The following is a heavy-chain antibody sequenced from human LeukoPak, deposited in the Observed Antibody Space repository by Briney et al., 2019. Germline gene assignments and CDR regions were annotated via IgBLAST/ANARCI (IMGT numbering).Heavy chain of an antibody. Sequence: GASVKVSCKASGYTFTSYAINWVRQAPGQGLEWMGWINTNTGNAAYAQGFTGRFVFSLDTSVSTAYLQISSLKAEDTAVYYCARDYGDYAFGYWGQGTLVTVSS. CDR3: ARDYGDYAFGY. J-gene: IGHJ4*02. D-gene: IGHD4-17*01. CDR2: INTNTGNA. CDR1: GYTFTSYA. V-gene: IGHV7-4-1*02.